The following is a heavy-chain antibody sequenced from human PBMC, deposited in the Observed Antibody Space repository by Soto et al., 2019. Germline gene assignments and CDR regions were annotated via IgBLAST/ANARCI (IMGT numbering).Heavy chain of an antibody. J-gene: IGHJ4*02. CDR3: AREDYGAFYFDY. Sequence: QVQLAESGGGVVQPGESLRLSCAASGFTFSHYAMHWVRQAPGKGLEWVAILSYDGSNKYYADSVKGRFTISRANPKNTLYLQMTSLRAEDTAIYYCAREDYGAFYFDYWGQGALVTVSS. CDR1: GFTFSHYA. CDR2: LSYDGSNK. D-gene: IGHD3-10*01. V-gene: IGHV3-30-3*01.